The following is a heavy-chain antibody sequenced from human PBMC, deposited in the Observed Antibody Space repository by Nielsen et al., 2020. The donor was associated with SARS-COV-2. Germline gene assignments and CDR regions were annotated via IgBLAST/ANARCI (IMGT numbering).Heavy chain of an antibody. D-gene: IGHD4-17*01. J-gene: IGHJ3*01. Sequence: GESLKISCAASTFTVSINYMTWVRQAPGKELEWVSIIYSGGTTYYADSVKDRFTISRDNSKNTLYLQMNSLRAEDTAVYYCATWGTYGDLDAFHFWGQGTMVTVSS. V-gene: IGHV3-66*01. CDR1: TFTVSINY. CDR2: IYSGGTT. CDR3: ATWGTYGDLDAFHF.